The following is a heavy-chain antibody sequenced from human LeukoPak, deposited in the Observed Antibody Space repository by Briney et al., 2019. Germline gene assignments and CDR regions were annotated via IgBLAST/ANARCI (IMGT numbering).Heavy chain of an antibody. CDR2: ISAYNGNT. V-gene: IGHV1-18*01. J-gene: IGHJ4*02. CDR1: GCTFTSYG. Sequence: ASVKVSCKASGCTFTSYGISWVRQAPGQGLEWMGWISAYNGNTNYAQKLQGRVTMTTDTSTSTACMELRSLRSDDTAVYYCAREWAAAGSDYWGQGTLVTVSS. D-gene: IGHD6-13*01. CDR3: AREWAAAGSDY.